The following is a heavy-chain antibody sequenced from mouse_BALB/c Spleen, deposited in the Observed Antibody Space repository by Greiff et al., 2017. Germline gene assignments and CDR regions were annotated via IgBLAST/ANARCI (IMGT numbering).Heavy chain of an antibody. CDR1: GFTFSDYY. D-gene: IGHD1-1*01. J-gene: IGHJ3*01. Sequence: EVQLVESGGGLVKPGGSLKLSCAASGFTFSDYYMYWVRQTPEKRLEWVATISDGGSYTYYPDSVKGRFTISRDNAKNNLYLQMSSLKSEDTAMYYCARADYYGSSPWFAYWGQGTLVTVSA. V-gene: IGHV5-4*02. CDR2: ISDGGSYT. CDR3: ARADYYGSSPWFAY.